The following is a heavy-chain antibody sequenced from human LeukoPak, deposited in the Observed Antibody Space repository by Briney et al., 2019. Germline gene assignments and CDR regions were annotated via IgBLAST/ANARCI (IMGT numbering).Heavy chain of an antibody. J-gene: IGHJ3*02. V-gene: IGHV4-59*01. CDR1: GGSISSYY. CDR2: IYYSGST. Sequence: SETLSLTCTVSGGSISSYYWSWLRQPPGKGLEWIGYIYYSGSTNYNPSLKSRVTISVGTSKNQFSLKLSSVTAADTAVYYCAREGGGDAFDIWGQGTMVTVSS. CDR3: AREGGGDAFDI. D-gene: IGHD3-16*01.